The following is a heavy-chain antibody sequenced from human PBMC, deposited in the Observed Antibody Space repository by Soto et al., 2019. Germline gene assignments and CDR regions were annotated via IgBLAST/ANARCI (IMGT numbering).Heavy chain of an antibody. Sequence: GASVKVSCKASGYTFTRYAMHWVRQAPGQRLEWMGWINAGNGNTKYSQKFQGRVTITRDTSASTAYMELSSLRSEDTAVYYCATTDGVVTGIDYWGQGTMVTVSS. D-gene: IGHD2-21*02. CDR1: GYTFTRYA. CDR3: ATTDGVVTGIDY. V-gene: IGHV1-3*01. J-gene: IGHJ4*03. CDR2: INAGNGNT.